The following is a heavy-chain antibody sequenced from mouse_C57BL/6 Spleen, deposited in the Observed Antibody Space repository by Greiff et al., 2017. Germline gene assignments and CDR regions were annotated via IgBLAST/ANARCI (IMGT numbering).Heavy chain of an antibody. CDR1: GYTFTDYY. J-gene: IGHJ4*01. CDR2: INPNNGGT. D-gene: IGHD1-1*01. V-gene: IGHV1-26*01. CDR3: ARLRYYGSGAMDY. Sequence: EVQLQQSGPELVKPGASVKISCKASGYTFTDYYMNWVKQSHGKSLEWIGDINPNNGGTSYNQKFKGKATLTVDKSSSTAYMELSSLTSEDSAVYYCARLRYYGSGAMDYWGQGTSVTVSS.